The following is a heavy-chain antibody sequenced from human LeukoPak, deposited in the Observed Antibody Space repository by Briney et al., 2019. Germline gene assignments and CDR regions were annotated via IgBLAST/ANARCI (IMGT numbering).Heavy chain of an antibody. Sequence: SETLSLTCTVSGGSISSSSSYWGWIRQPPGKGLEWIGNIFYSGTTYYNPSLKSRVTISLDTSKNQFSLRLSSVTAADTAFYYCVRLPTGYPNWFDSWGQGTLVTVSS. J-gene: IGHJ5*01. CDR1: GGSISSSSSY. D-gene: IGHD3-9*01. CDR2: IFYSGTT. V-gene: IGHV4-39*01. CDR3: VRLPTGYPNWFDS.